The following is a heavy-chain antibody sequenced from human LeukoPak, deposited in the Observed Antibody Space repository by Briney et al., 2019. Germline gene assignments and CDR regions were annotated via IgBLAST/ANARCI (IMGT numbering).Heavy chain of an antibody. V-gene: IGHV3-9*03. CDR3: AKDWGNGYSYGGLDY. CDR2: ITWNSGNI. D-gene: IGHD5-18*01. J-gene: IGHJ4*02. Sequence: GGSLRLSCAASGFTFTDHAMHWVRQAPGKGLEWVSGITWNSGNIVYADSVKGRFTISRDNAKNSLYLQMNSLRAEDMALYYCAKDWGNGYSYGGLDYWGQGTLVTVS. CDR1: GFTFTDHA.